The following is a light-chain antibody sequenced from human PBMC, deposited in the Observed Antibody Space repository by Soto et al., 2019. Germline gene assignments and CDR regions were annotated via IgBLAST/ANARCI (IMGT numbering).Light chain of an antibody. CDR2: AAS. J-gene: IGKJ5*01. CDR3: QHFKGSVT. CDR1: HGIRDD. Sequence: IQMTQSPSSLSASVGDRVTILCRASHGIRDDLGWYQQKPGKAPKLLIYAASILQRGVPIRFSGSGSGTNFTLTINSLQPEDFATYYCQHFKGSVTFGQGTRLEVK. V-gene: IGKV1-6*01.